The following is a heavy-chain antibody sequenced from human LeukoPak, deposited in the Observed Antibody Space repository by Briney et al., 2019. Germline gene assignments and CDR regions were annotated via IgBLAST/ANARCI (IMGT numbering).Heavy chain of an antibody. CDR2: INPNSGGT. J-gene: IGHJ3*02. D-gene: IGHD3-10*01. Sequence: ASVKVSCKASGGTFSSYAISWLRQAPGQGLEWMGWINPNSGGTNYAQKFQGRVTMTRDTSISTAYMELSRLRSDDTAVYYCARVRGSELDAFDIWGQGTMVTVSS. CDR3: ARVRGSELDAFDI. CDR1: GGTFSSYA. V-gene: IGHV1-2*02.